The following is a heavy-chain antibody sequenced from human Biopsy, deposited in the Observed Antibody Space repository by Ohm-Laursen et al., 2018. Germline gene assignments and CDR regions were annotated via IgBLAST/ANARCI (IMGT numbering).Heavy chain of an antibody. D-gene: IGHD5-18*01. Sequence: SDTLSLTCIVFGDSISNSYWTWIRQPAGKGLEWIGRFYSSGSSSYNPSLKSRVTMSIDASMNLFSLKLTSVTAADTAVYYCAKARTLDTAIDFDYWGQGTLVTVSS. CDR3: AKARTLDTAIDFDY. CDR1: GDSISNSY. J-gene: IGHJ4*02. CDR2: FYSSGSS. V-gene: IGHV4-4*07.